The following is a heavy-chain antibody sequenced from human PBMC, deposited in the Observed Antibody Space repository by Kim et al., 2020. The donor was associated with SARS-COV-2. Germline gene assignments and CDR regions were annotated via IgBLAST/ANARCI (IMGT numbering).Heavy chain of an antibody. CDR1: GYTFTNYF. D-gene: IGHD2-2*01. CDR3: ARAFCSSNTCYPTARDYYHGMDV. Sequence: ASVKVSCKASGYTFTNYFIHWVRQAPGQGLEWMGIINPNGGNTNFAQKFQGRVTMTRDTSTSTVYMEISSLGSEDTALYFCARAFCSSNTCYPTARDYYHGMDVWGQGTTVNVSS. V-gene: IGHV1-46*01. CDR2: INPNGGNT. J-gene: IGHJ6*02.